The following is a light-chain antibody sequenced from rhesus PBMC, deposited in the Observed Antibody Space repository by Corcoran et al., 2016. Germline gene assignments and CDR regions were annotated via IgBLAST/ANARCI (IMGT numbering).Light chain of an antibody. V-gene: IGKV2-72*02. Sequence: DIVMTQSPLSLPITPGEPAAISCRSSQSLLHSNGKTYLHWYLQKSGKSPQILIFGGSERAFGVPDRFSGSGSGTDFTLKISRVEAEDVGINYCVQAIAFPFTFGPGTRLDIK. CDR3: VQAIAFPFT. J-gene: IGKJ3*01. CDR2: GGS. CDR1: QSLLHSNGKTY.